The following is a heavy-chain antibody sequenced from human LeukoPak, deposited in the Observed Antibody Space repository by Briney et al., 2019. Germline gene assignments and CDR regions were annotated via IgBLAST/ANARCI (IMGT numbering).Heavy chain of an antibody. CDR3: ARGRRAHIKDY. J-gene: IGHJ4*02. V-gene: IGHV4-34*01. CDR2: INHSGST. D-gene: IGHD1-14*01. CDR1: GGSFSGYY. Sequence: SETLSPTCAVYGGSFSGYYWSWIRQPPGKGLEWIGEINHSGSTNYNPSLKSRVTISVDTSKNQFSLKLSSVTAADTAVYYCARGRRAHIKDYWGQGTLVTVSS.